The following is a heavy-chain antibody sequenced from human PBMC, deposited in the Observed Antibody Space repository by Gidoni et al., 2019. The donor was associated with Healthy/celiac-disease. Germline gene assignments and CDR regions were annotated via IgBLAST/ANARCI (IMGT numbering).Heavy chain of an antibody. CDR3: ARLDYGDYPSPENWFDP. CDR1: GGPFISYA. V-gene: IGHV1-69*01. Sequence: QVQLVQSGAEVKKPGSSVKVSCKASGGPFISYATSWVRQAPGQGLEWMGGIIPIFGTANYAQKCQGRVTITADESTSTAYMELSSLRSEDTAVYYCARLDYGDYPSPENWFDPWGQGTLVTVSS. J-gene: IGHJ5*02. D-gene: IGHD4-17*01. CDR2: IIPIFGTA.